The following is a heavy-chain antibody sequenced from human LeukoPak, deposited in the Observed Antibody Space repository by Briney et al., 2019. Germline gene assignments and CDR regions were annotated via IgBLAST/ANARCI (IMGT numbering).Heavy chain of an antibody. CDR1: GLTFSSYA. Sequence: GGTLRLSCAASGLTFSSYAMHWVRQAPGKGLEWVAVISYDGSNKYYADSVKGRFTISRDNSKNTLYLQMNSLRAEDTAVYYCARDHSSNRFDYWGQGTLVTVSS. D-gene: IGHD6-13*01. CDR3: ARDHSSNRFDY. J-gene: IGHJ4*02. V-gene: IGHV3-30*04. CDR2: ISYDGSNK.